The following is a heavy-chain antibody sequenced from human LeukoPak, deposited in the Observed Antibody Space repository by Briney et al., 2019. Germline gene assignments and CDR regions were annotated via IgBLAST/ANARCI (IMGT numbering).Heavy chain of an antibody. CDR1: GGSFSGYY. V-gene: IGHV4-34*01. D-gene: IGHD6-19*01. CDR2: INHSGST. J-gene: IGHJ4*02. Sequence: SETLSLTCAVYGGSFSGYYWSWIRQPPGKGLEWIGEINHSGSTNYNPSLKSRVTIPVDTSKNQFSLRLSSVTAADTAVYYCARSRLALDYWGQGTLVTVSS. CDR3: ARSRLALDY.